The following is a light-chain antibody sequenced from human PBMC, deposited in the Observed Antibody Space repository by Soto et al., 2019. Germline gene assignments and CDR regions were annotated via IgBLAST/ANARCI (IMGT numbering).Light chain of an antibody. CDR2: EVN. CDR3: TSYTNINTVI. CDR1: ISYVGVYNY. J-gene: IGLJ2*01. Sequence: QSVLTHPASVSGSPGQSITLSCTGTISYVGVYNYVSLYQKYPGKAPKPIIDEVNNRPSGVSNRFSGSKSGNTASLTITWLQAEDEADYYCTSYTNINTVIFGGGTKVTVL. V-gene: IGLV2-14*01.